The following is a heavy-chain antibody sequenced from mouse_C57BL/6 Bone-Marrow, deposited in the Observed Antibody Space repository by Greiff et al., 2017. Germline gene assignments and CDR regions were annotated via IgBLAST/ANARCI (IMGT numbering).Heavy chain of an antibody. Sequence: VQLQQPGAELVRPGSSVKLSCKASGYTFTSYWMHWVKQRPGQGLEWIGVIDPSDSYTNYNQKFKGKATLTVDTSSSPAYMQRSSLTSADSAVDYFARDNDYDGAWFADWCQGTLVTVSA. D-gene: IGHD2-4*01. J-gene: IGHJ3*01. V-gene: IGHV1-59*01. CDR3: ARDNDYDGAWFAD. CDR1: GYTFTSYW. CDR2: IDPSDSYT.